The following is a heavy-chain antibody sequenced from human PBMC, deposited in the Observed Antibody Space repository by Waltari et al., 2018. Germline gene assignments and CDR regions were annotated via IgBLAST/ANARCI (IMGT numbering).Heavy chain of an antibody. Sequence: EVQLVESGGGLVKPGGSLTLSCAGSGFAVSSYTMSWVRQAPGKGLGWGSAISSSSSSLYYADSVKGRFTISGDNAKNSLFLQMNSLRAKDTAVYYCARGQYKSDRTGYYYLHYWGQGTLVTVSS. CDR3: ARGQYKSDRTGYYYLHY. CDR2: ISSSSSSL. J-gene: IGHJ4*02. D-gene: IGHD3-9*01. V-gene: IGHV3-21*02. CDR1: GFAVSSYT.